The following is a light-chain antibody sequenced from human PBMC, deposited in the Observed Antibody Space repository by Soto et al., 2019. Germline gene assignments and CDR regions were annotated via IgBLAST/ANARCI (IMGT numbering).Light chain of an antibody. Sequence: EIVLTQSPGTLSLSPGERATLSCRASQSVSSNYLAWYQQKPGQAPRPLIYGASSRATGIPDRFSGSGAGTDCTLTISRLEPEDFAVYYWQQYCSSPWTFGQGTKVEIK. CDR3: QQYCSSPWT. CDR1: QSVSSNY. V-gene: IGKV3-20*01. CDR2: GAS. J-gene: IGKJ1*01.